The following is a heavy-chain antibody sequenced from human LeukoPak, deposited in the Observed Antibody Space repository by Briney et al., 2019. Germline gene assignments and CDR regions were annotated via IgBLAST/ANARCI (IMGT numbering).Heavy chain of an antibody. Sequence: ASVKVSCKASGYTFTSYGISWVRQAPGQGLEWMGWISAYNGNTNYAQKRQGRVTMTTDTSTSTAYMELRSLRSDDTAVYYCARVAGENYGDYVIRYFDLWGRGTLVTVSS. CDR1: GYTFTSYG. CDR3: ARVAGENYGDYVIRYFDL. D-gene: IGHD4-17*01. V-gene: IGHV1-18*01. J-gene: IGHJ2*01. CDR2: ISAYNGNT.